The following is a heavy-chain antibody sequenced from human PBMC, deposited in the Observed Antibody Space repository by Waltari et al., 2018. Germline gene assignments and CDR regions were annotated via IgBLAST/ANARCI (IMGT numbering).Heavy chain of an antibody. D-gene: IGHD5-12*01. CDR1: GGTFSSYA. V-gene: IGHV5-51*01. CDR3: ARHADGYNLGY. Sequence: VQLVQSGAEVKKPGSSVKVSCKASGGTFSSYAISWVRQAPGQGLEWMGIIYPGDSDTRYSPSFQGQVTISADKSISTAYLQWSSLKASDTAIYYCARHADGYNLGYWGQGTLVTVSS. CDR2: IYPGDSDT. J-gene: IGHJ4*02.